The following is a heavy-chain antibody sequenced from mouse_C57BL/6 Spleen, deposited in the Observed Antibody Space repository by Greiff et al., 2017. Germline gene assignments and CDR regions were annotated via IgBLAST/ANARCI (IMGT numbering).Heavy chain of an antibody. CDR3: ARSPIYYDYDGAMDY. D-gene: IGHD2-4*01. CDR1: GYTFTDYN. Sequence: EVQLQQSGPERVKPGASVKMSCKASGYTFTDYNMHWVKQSHGKSLEWIGYINPNNGGTSYNQKFKGKATLTVNKSSSTAYMELRSLTSEDSAVYYCARSPIYYDYDGAMDYWGQGTSVTVSS. V-gene: IGHV1-22*01. J-gene: IGHJ4*01. CDR2: INPNNGGT.